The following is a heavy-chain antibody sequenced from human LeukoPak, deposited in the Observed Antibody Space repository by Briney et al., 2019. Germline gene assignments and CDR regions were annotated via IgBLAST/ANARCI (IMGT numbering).Heavy chain of an antibody. D-gene: IGHD1-1*01. CDR2: IYYSGSA. CDR1: GGSISSGGYY. J-gene: IGHJ4*02. Sequence: SETLSLTCTVSGGSISSGGYYWSWIRQHPGKGLEWIGYIYYSGSAYYNPSLKSRVTISVDTSKNQFSLKLSSVTAADTAVYYCAINSGYYFDYWGQGTLVTVSS. CDR3: AINSGYYFDY. V-gene: IGHV4-31*03.